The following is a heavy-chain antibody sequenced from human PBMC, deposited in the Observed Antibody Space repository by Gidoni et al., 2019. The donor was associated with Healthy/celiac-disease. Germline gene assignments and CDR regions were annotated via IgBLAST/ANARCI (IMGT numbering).Heavy chain of an antibody. CDR3: AGAMVRALHWFDP. CDR1: GGPISSYY. V-gene: IGHV4-59*03. CDR2: IYSSGST. D-gene: IGHD5-18*01. Sequence: QVQLQESGPGLVKPSETLSLTCTVSGGPISSYYWSWIRQPPGKGLEWIAYIYSSGSTNYNPSLKSRVTISVDTSKNQFSLKLSSVTAADTAVYFCAGAMVRALHWFDPWGQGTLVTVSS. J-gene: IGHJ5*02.